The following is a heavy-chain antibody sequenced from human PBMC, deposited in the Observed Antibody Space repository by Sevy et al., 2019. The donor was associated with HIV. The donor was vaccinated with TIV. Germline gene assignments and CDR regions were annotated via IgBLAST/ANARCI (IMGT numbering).Heavy chain of an antibody. D-gene: IGHD1-1*01. CDR3: ARDGGWYNYAPSDY. Sequence: GGSLRLSCAASGFSFSSHGMHWVRQAPGKGLEWQSVISYDGNKKYYADSVKGRSTISRDNSKNTLYLQMNSLRPEDTAVYYCARDGGWYNYAPSDYWGQGTLVTVSS. CDR2: ISYDGNKK. V-gene: IGHV3-30*03. CDR1: GFSFSSHG. J-gene: IGHJ4*02.